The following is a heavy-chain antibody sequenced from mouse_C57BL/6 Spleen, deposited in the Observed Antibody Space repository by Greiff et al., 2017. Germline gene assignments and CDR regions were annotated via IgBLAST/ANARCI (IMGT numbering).Heavy chain of an antibody. CDR1: GFTFTDYY. J-gene: IGHJ2*01. V-gene: IGHV7-3*01. D-gene: IGHD2-5*01. Sequence: EVKVVESGGGLVQPGGSLSLSCAASGFTFTDYYMSWVRQPPGKALEWLGFIRNKANGYTTEYSASVKGRFTISRDNSQSILYLQMNALRAEDSATYYCARSAYSNVYYFDYWGQGTTLTVSS. CDR3: ARSAYSNVYYFDY. CDR2: IRNKANGYTT.